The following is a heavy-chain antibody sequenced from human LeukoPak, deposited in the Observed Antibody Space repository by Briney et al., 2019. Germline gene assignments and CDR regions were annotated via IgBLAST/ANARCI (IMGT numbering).Heavy chain of an antibody. J-gene: IGHJ5*02. CDR3: ARQSIAALGWFDP. D-gene: IGHD6-6*01. CDR2: IYYSGST. Sequence: SETLSLTCTVSGGSISSSSYYWGWIRQPPGKGLEWIGSIYYSGSTYYNPSLKSRVTISVDTSKNQFSLKLSSVTAADTAVYYCARQSIAALGWFDPWGQETLVTVSS. V-gene: IGHV4-39*01. CDR1: GGSISSSSYY.